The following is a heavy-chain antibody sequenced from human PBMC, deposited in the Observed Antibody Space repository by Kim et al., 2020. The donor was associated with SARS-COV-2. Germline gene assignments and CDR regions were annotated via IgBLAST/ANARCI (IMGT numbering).Heavy chain of an antibody. V-gene: IGHV3-9*01. CDR3: AKDMRPRVGAALDY. Sequence: ADSAKGRFTLSRDNAKNSLYLQMNSQRAEDTALYYCAKDMRPRVGAALDYWGQGTLVTVSS. J-gene: IGHJ4*02. D-gene: IGHD2-15*01.